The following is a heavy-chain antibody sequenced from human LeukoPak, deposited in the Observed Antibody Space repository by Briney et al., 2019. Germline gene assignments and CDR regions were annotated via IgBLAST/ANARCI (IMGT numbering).Heavy chain of an antibody. CDR3: AGYYGSGEYYFDY. V-gene: IGHV1-69*13. J-gene: IGHJ4*02. D-gene: IGHD3-10*01. CDR2: IIPIFGTA. CDR1: GGTFSSYA. Sequence: ASVKVSCKASGGTFSSYAISWVRQAPGQGVEWMGGIIPIFGTANYAQKFQGRVTITADESTSTAYMELSSLRSEDTAVYYCAGYYGSGEYYFDYWGQGTLVTVSS.